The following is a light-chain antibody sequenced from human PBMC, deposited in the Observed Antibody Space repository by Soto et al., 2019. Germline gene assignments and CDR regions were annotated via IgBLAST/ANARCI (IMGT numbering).Light chain of an antibody. CDR3: QHYNNGAPRT. V-gene: IGKV3-15*01. J-gene: IGKJ1*01. CDR2: RAS. CDR1: QSISNN. Sequence: IVMTQSPATLSASPGERATLSCRASQSISNNLAWYQQKPGQAPRRLIYRASTRATGIPVRFSGSGSGTDFSLTISSVQSEDFAVYYSQHYNNGAPRTFGQGTKVEIK.